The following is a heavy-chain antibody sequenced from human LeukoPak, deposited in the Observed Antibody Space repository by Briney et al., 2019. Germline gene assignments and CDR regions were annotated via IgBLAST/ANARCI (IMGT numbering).Heavy chain of an antibody. CDR2: ISSSDSTI. J-gene: IGHJ6*02. CDR1: GFTFSSYE. D-gene: IGHD2-8*01. V-gene: IGHV3-48*03. CDR3: ARDFRLMVYARPHYYYGMDV. Sequence: PGGSLRLSCAASGFTFSSYEMNWVRQAPGKGLEWVSFISSSDSTISYADSVKGRFTISRDNAKNSLYLQVSSLRAEDTAVYYCARDFRLMVYARPHYYYGMDVWGQGTTVTVSS.